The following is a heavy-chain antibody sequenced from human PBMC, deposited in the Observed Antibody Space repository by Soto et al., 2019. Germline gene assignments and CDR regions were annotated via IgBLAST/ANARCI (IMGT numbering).Heavy chain of an antibody. J-gene: IGHJ3*01. CDR1: GITFSAYG. V-gene: IGHV3-30*03. D-gene: IGHD5-12*01. CDR3: AGGNEFSGYNYALDF. Sequence: QVQLVESGGGVVQPGRSLRLSCVVSGITFSAYGIHWVRQAPGKGLEWVAFISYDGSNKNYGDSVKGRFTVSRDNSKDTVYHHMNRLRAVDTAVYYYAGGNEFSGYNYALDFWVQRTMVTVST. CDR2: ISYDGSNK.